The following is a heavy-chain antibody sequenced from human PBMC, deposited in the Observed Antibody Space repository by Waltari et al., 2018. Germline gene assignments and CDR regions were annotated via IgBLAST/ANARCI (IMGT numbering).Heavy chain of an antibody. CDR3: ASILYNWNDGTDAFDI. D-gene: IGHD1-20*01. J-gene: IGHJ3*02. CDR2: IYYSGST. Sequence: QLQLQESGPGLVKPSETLSLTCTVSGGSLSSSSYYWGWIRQPPGKGLEWIGSIYYSGSTYYNPSLKSRVTISVDTSKNQFSLKLSSVTAADTAVYYCASILYNWNDGTDAFDIWGQGTMVTVSS. V-gene: IGHV4-39*01. CDR1: GGSLSSSSYY.